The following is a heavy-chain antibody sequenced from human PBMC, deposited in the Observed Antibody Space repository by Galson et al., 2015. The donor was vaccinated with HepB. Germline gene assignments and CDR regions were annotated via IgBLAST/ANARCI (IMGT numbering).Heavy chain of an antibody. D-gene: IGHD2-15*01. CDR1: GFTFSNYG. CDR2: ISGSGVST. Sequence: SLRLSCAASGFTFSNYGMTWVRQAPGKGLEWVSVISGSGVSTYYADSVKGRLTISRDNSKNTLYLQMNSLRAEDTAVYYCAKGAVLAATDFMKGYGMDVWGQGTTVTVSS. J-gene: IGHJ6*02. V-gene: IGHV3-23*01. CDR3: AKGAVLAATDFMKGYGMDV.